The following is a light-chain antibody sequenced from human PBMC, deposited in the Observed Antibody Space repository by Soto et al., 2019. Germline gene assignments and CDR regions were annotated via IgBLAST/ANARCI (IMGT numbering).Light chain of an antibody. J-gene: IGLJ1*01. Sequence: VLTQPASVSGSPGQSITISCTGTSSDVGGYNFVSWFQQHPGKAPKLMIYEVSNRPSGVSNRFSGSKSGNTASLTISGLQAEDEADYYCSSYTSSSTHNYVFGTGTKVTVL. CDR2: EVS. V-gene: IGLV2-14*01. CDR3: SSYTSSSTHNYV. CDR1: SSDVGGYNF.